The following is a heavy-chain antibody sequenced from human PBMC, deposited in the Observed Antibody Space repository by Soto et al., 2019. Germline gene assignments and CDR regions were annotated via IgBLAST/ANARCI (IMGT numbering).Heavy chain of an antibody. D-gene: IGHD6-19*01. V-gene: IGHV3-30*18. Sequence: QVQLVESGGGVVQPGRSLRLSCAASGFTFSNYGMHWVRQAPGKGLEWVAVIPYDGSNKFYADSVKGRFTISRDNSKNTLYLQMNSLRAEDTAVYYCAKNLWGSSRQGYWGQGTLVTVSS. CDR1: GFTFSNYG. CDR3: AKNLWGSSRQGY. CDR2: IPYDGSNK. J-gene: IGHJ4*02.